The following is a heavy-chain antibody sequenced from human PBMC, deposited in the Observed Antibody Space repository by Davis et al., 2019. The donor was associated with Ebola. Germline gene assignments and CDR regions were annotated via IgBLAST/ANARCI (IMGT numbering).Heavy chain of an antibody. CDR3: AKDMIEEGLSSPHPDFQH. V-gene: IGHV3-23*01. CDR2: ITGSGGST. J-gene: IGHJ1*01. CDR1: EFTFSSYW. Sequence: GESLKISCTASEFTFSSYWMSWVRQAPGKGLEWVSAITGSGGSTYYAGSVKGRFTISRDNSKNTLYLQLNSLRAEDTAVYYCAKDMIEEGLSSPHPDFQHWGQGTLVTVSS. D-gene: IGHD3-22*01.